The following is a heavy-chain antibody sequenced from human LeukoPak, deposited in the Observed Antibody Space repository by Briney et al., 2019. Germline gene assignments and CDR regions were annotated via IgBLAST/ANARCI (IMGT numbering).Heavy chain of an antibody. D-gene: IGHD5-18*01. CDR2: INSDGSST. CDR3: AIPMPGYSYAVFDY. CDR1: GFTFSSYW. J-gene: IGHJ4*02. V-gene: IGHV3-74*01. Sequence: GGSLRLSCAASGFTFSSYWMHWVRQAPGKGLVWVSRINSDGSSTSYADSVKVRFTIARDNAKNTLYLQMNSLRAEDPAVYSCAIPMPGYSYAVFDYWGQGTLVTVSS.